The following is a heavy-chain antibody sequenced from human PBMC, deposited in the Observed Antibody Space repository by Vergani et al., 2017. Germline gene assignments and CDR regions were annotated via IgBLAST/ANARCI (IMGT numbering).Heavy chain of an antibody. CDR3: ARDDRGSSDAFDI. Sequence: QVQLVQSGAELKKPGASVRVSCKASGYTFSDYYIHWVRQAPGQGPEWLGWMNPDDGDTMYAEKFKGRVTMTRVTSLSTGYMDLTRLTSDDTAVYYCARDDRGSSDAFDIWGQGTMVTVSS. J-gene: IGHJ3*02. CDR1: GYTFSDYY. D-gene: IGHD6-6*01. V-gene: IGHV1-2*02. CDR2: MNPDDGDT.